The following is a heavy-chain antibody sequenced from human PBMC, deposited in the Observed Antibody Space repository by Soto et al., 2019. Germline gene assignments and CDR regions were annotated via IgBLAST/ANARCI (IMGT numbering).Heavy chain of an antibody. CDR2: INAGNGNT. Sequence: GASVKVSCKASGYTSTSYAMHWVRQAPGQRLEWMGWINAGNGNTKYSQKFQGRVTITRDTSASTAYMELSSLRSEDTAVYYCARDSGVVVPAAISNWFDPWGQGTLVTVSS. CDR1: GYTSTSYA. V-gene: IGHV1-3*01. J-gene: IGHJ5*02. CDR3: ARDSGVVVPAAISNWFDP. D-gene: IGHD2-2*01.